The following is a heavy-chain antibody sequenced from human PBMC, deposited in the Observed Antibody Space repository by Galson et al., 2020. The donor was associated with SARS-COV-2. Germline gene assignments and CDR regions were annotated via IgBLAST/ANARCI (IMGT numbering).Heavy chain of an antibody. Sequence: KMSGPTLVKPTQTLTLTRTFSGFSLSTSGVGVGWIRQPPGKALEWLALIYWDDDKRYSPSLKSRLTITKDTSKNQVVLTMTNMDPVDTATYYCAHRRVDFWQYYFDYWGQGTLVTVSS. CDR3: AHRRVDFWQYYFDY. CDR1: GFSLSTSGVG. V-gene: IGHV2-5*02. J-gene: IGHJ4*02. CDR2: IYWDDDK. D-gene: IGHD3-3*01.